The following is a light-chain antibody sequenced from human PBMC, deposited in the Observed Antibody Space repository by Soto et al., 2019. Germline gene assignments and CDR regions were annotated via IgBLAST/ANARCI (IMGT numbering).Light chain of an antibody. V-gene: IGKV3-15*01. Sequence: EIVMTQSPATLSVSPGERATLSCRASQSVSSNLAWYQQKPGQAPRLLIYGASTRATAIPARFSGSGSGTEFTLTISRLEPEDFAVYYCQQYGSSLWTFGQGTKVEIK. J-gene: IGKJ1*01. CDR3: QQYGSSLWT. CDR2: GAS. CDR1: QSVSSN.